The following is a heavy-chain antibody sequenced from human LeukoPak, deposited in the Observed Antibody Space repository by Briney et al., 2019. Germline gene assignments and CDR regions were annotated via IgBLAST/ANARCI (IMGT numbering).Heavy chain of an antibody. CDR1: GYTFTGYY. CDR3: ARTNLEWLYYYYGMDV. V-gene: IGHV1-46*01. J-gene: IGHJ6*02. D-gene: IGHD3-3*01. CDR2: INPSGGST. Sequence: ASVKVSCKASGYTFTGYYMHWVRQAPGQGLEWMGIINPSGGSTSYAQKFQGRVTMTRDTSTSTVYMELSSLRSEDTVVYYCARTNLEWLYYYYGMDVWGQGTTVTVSS.